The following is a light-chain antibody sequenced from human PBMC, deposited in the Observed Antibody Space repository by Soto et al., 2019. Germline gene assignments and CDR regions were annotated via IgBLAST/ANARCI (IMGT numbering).Light chain of an antibody. CDR3: QQYGSSPLT. CDR1: QSVSSSY. Sequence: EIVLTQSPGTLSLSPGERATLSCSASQSVSSSYLAWYQQKPGQAPRLLIYGASSRATGIPDRFSGSGSGTDFTLTISRLEPEDFAVYYCQQYGSSPLTFGQGTPVESK. J-gene: IGKJ1*01. V-gene: IGKV3-20*01. CDR2: GAS.